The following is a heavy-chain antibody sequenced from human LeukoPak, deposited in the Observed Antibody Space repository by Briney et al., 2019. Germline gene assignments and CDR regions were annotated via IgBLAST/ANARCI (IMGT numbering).Heavy chain of an antibody. J-gene: IGHJ4*02. V-gene: IGHV3-33*01. D-gene: IGHD3-22*01. CDR1: GFTFSSYG. CDR2: IWRGGSVM. CDR3: AIELPPVVNFYFDS. Sequence: GGSLRLSCEASGFTFSSYGMHWVRHAPGKGREWVAVIWRGGSVMYYAGSGKGRYSMSRDNSKNTLYLQMNSPRAEDTAVYYCAIELPPVVNFYFDSWGQGTLVTVSS.